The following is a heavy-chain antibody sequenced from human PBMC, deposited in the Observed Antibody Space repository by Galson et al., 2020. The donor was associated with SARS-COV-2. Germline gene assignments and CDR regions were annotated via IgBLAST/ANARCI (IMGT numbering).Heavy chain of an antibody. J-gene: IGHJ6*02. D-gene: IGHD6-19*01. CDR1: GFSLSTSGMC. CDR3: ARTTVAAYPHYYYYGMDV. V-gene: IGHV2-70*01. CDR2: IDWDDDK. Sequence: SGPTLVKPTQTLTLTCTFSGFSLSTSGMCVSWIRQPPGKALEWLALIDWDDDKYYSTSLKTRLTISKDTPKNQVVLTMTNMDPVDTAKYYCARTTVAAYPHYYYYGMDVWGQGTTVTVSS.